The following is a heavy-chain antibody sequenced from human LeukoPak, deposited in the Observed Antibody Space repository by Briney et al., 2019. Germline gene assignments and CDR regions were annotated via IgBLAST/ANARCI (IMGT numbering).Heavy chain of an antibody. CDR3: ARRGISYYDSSGYPSDAFDI. D-gene: IGHD3-22*01. Sequence: SVKVSCKASGGTFSSYAISWVRQAPGQGLEWMGGIVPIFGTANYAQKFQGRVTITADESTSTAYMELSSLRSEDTAVYYCARRGISYYDSSGYPSDAFDIWGQGTMVTVSS. V-gene: IGHV1-69*13. J-gene: IGHJ3*02. CDR1: GGTFSSYA. CDR2: IVPIFGTA.